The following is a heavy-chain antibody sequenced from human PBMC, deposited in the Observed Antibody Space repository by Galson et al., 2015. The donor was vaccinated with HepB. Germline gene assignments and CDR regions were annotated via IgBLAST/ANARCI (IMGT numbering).Heavy chain of an antibody. V-gene: IGHV1-24*01. Sequence: SVKVSCKVSGYTLTELSMHWVRQAPGKGLEWMGGFDPEDGETIYAQKFQGRVTMTEDTSTDTAYMELSSLRSEDTAVYYCATDREYYDILTGYRRRRPYWYFDLWGRGTLVTVSS. CDR1: GYTLTELS. CDR3: ATDREYYDILTGYRRRRPYWYFDL. J-gene: IGHJ2*01. CDR2: FDPEDGET. D-gene: IGHD3-9*01.